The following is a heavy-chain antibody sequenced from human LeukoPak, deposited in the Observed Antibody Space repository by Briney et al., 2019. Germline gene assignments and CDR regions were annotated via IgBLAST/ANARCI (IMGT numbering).Heavy chain of an antibody. J-gene: IGHJ4*02. V-gene: IGHV4-59*01. Sequence: SETLSLTCTVSGTSMNTYYWSWIRQPPGKGLEWIGYIYHTGSTNYKPSLRSRVTISMDTSKSEFSLKLSSVTAADTAVYFCARGGARGELLFVYWGQGTLVTVSS. CDR1: GTSMNTYY. CDR2: IYHTGST. D-gene: IGHD3-10*01. CDR3: ARGGARGELLFVY.